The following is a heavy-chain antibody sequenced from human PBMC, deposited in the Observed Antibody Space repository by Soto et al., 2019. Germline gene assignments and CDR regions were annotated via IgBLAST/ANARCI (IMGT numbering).Heavy chain of an antibody. D-gene: IGHD2-2*01. J-gene: IGHJ4*02. CDR2: MYHSGST. CDR3: ARVPDY. CDR1: GGSISSYS. V-gene: IGHV4-59*12. Sequence: PSETLSLTCTVSGGSISSYSWSWIRQPPGKGLEWIGYMYHSGSTNYNPSLKSRVTISIDTSKNQFSLKLSSVTAADTAVYYCARVPDYWGQGILVTVSS.